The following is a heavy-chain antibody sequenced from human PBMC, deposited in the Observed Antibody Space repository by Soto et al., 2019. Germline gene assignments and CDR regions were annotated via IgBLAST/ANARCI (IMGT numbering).Heavy chain of an antibody. CDR2: FDPEDGET. Sequence: GASVKVSCNVSGYTLTELSMHWVRQAPGKGLEWMGGFDPEDGETIYAQKFQGRVTMTEDTSTDTAYMELSSLRSEDTAVYYCATLILHSSSSVYYYGMDVWGQGTTVTVSS. V-gene: IGHV1-24*01. CDR1: GYTLTELS. CDR3: ATLILHSSSSVYYYGMDV. D-gene: IGHD6-6*01. J-gene: IGHJ6*02.